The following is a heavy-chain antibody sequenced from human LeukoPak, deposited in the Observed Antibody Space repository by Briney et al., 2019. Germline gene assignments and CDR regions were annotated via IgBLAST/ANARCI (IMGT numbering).Heavy chain of an antibody. J-gene: IGHJ4*02. Sequence: PGGSLRLSCAVSGFIGSDGYMNWVRQAPGKGLEWLSVIYRGGATYYADSVKGRFIISRDSSKNTWHLQLNSLRAEDAAVYYCAGASSNGVVIDATSFDLWGQGTLVIVSS. CDR2: IYRGGAT. CDR3: AGASSNGVVIDATSFDL. D-gene: IGHD2-2*01. CDR1: GFIGSDGY. V-gene: IGHV3-66*01.